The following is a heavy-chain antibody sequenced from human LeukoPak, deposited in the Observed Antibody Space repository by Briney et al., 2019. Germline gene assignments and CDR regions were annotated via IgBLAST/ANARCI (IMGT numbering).Heavy chain of an antibody. CDR2: VNHSGST. J-gene: IGHJ4*02. V-gene: IGHV4-31*03. CDR1: GGSISSGGYY. D-gene: IGHD6-13*01. Sequence: SETLSLTCTVSGGSISSGGYYWSWIRQHPGKGLEWIGEVNHSGSTHYNSSLKSRVTISADTSKNHFSLRLAFATAADTAVYFCARGTVAAARKGRGGYFDYWAQGILVTVSS. CDR3: ARGTVAAARKGRGGYFDY.